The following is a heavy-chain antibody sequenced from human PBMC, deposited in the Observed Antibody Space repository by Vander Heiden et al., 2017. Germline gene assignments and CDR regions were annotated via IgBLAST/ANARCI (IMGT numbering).Heavy chain of an antibody. Sequence: QVQLQESGPGLVKPSQTLSLTCTVSGGSISSGGSYWSWIRQHPGQGLEWIGYSYYRGSNYYNPSLKSRVTISVDTSKNQLSLKLSSVTAADTAVYYCARSGIAAAGSFDYWGQGTLVTVSS. CDR1: GGSISSGGSY. CDR2: SYYRGSN. J-gene: IGHJ4*02. CDR3: ARSGIAAAGSFDY. V-gene: IGHV4-31*03. D-gene: IGHD6-13*01.